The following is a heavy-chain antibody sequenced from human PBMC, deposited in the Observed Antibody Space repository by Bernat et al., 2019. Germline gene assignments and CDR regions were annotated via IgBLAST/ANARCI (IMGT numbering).Heavy chain of an antibody. J-gene: IGHJ4*02. Sequence: QLQLQESGPGLVKPSETLSLTCTVSGGSISSSSYYWGWLRQPPGKGLEWIGSIYYSGSTYYNPSLKSRFTISVDTSNNQFSLKLSSVTAADTAVYYCARPNDGDYAVGYGGQGTLVTVSS. V-gene: IGHV4-39*01. D-gene: IGHD4-17*01. CDR1: GGSISSSSYY. CDR3: ARPNDGDYAVGY. CDR2: IYYSGST.